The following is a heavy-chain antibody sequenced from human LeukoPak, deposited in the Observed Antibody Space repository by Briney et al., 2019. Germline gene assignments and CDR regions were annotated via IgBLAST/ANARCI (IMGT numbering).Heavy chain of an antibody. CDR1: GGSISSGDYY. D-gene: IGHD6-19*01. V-gene: IGHV4-30-4*01. J-gene: IGHJ5*02. Sequence: SETLSLTCTVSGGSISSGDYYWSWVRQPPGKGLEWIGYIYYSGSTYYNPSLKSRVTISVDTSKNQFSLKLSSVTAADTAVYYCAGTQWLSNNWFDPWGQGTLVTVSS. CDR3: AGTQWLSNNWFDP. CDR2: IYYSGST.